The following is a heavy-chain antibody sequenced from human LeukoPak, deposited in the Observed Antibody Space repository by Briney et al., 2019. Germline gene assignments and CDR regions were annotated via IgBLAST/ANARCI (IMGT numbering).Heavy chain of an antibody. CDR1: GFTFSNAY. CDR2: IKSKTDGGTT. J-gene: IGHJ4*02. D-gene: IGHD3-16*02. Sequence: GGSLRLSCAASGFTFSNAYMNWVRQAPGKGLEWVGRIKSKTDGGTTDYAAPVKGRFTISRDDSKNTLYLQMNSLKTEDTAVYYCTRDDYVWGSYRFDYWGQGTLVTVSS. V-gene: IGHV3-15*07. CDR3: TRDDYVWGSYRFDY.